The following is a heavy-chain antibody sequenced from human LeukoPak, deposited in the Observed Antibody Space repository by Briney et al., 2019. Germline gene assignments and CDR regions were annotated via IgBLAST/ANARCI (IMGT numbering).Heavy chain of an antibody. V-gene: IGHV3-7*01. Sequence: GGSLRLSCVASGFTFSSYWMSWVRQAPGKGLEWVANIKQDESEKYYVDSVKGRFTISRDNSKNTLYLQMNSLRAEDTAVYYCAKDLRYYYGSGRVNDAFDIWGQGTMVTVSS. J-gene: IGHJ3*02. CDR3: AKDLRYYYGSGRVNDAFDI. CDR1: GFTFSSYW. D-gene: IGHD3-10*01. CDR2: IKQDESEK.